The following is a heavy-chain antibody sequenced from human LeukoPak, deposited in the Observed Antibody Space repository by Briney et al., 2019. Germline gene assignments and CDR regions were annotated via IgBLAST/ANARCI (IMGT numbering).Heavy chain of an antibody. Sequence: GRSLRLSCAASGFIFSNYAIHWVRQAPGKGLEWVAVLSSDGSNKYYADSVKGRFTISRDNSKNTLYLQMSSLRAADTAVYYCARPLAFPDLWNALDIWGQGTMVTVSS. CDR3: ARPLAFPDLWNALDI. CDR2: LSSDGSNK. V-gene: IGHV3-30-3*01. J-gene: IGHJ3*02. CDR1: GFIFSNYA. D-gene: IGHD3-3*02.